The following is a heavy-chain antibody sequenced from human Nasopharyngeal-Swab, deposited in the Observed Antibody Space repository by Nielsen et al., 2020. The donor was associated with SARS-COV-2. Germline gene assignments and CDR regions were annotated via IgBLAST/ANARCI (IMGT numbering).Heavy chain of an antibody. Sequence: ASVKVSCKASGYTFTSYAMNWVRQAPGQGLEWMGRINPNSGGTNYAQKFQGRVTMTRDTSISTAYMELSRLRSDDTAVYYCASPTQYCGGGSCLDYWGQGTLVTVSS. CDR1: GYTFTSYA. CDR3: ASPTQYCGGGSCLDY. D-gene: IGHD2-15*01. CDR2: INPNSGGT. V-gene: IGHV1-2*06. J-gene: IGHJ4*02.